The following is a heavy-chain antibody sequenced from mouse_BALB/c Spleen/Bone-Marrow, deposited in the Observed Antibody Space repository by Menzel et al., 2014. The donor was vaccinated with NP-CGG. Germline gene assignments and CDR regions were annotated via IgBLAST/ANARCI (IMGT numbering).Heavy chain of an antibody. Sequence: LQESGAELVRPGASVKLSCKALGYTFTDYEIHWVKQTPVHGLEWIGAIHPRSGGTAYNQKLKGKATLTADKSSSIAYMELSSLTSEDSAVYYCTRDGDGYYPYTLDNWGQGTSVTVSS. CDR3: TRDGDGYYPYTLDN. CDR2: IHPRSGGT. V-gene: IGHV1-15*01. J-gene: IGHJ4*01. CDR1: GYTFTDYE. D-gene: IGHD2-3*01.